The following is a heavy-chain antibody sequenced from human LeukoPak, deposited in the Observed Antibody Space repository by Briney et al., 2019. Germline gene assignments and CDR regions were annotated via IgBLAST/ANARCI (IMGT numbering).Heavy chain of an antibody. D-gene: IGHD5-12*01. CDR2: INPNSGGT. CDR3: ARTHSAYEASDWFDP. J-gene: IGHJ5*02. V-gene: IGHV1-2*02. CDR1: GYTFTGYY. Sequence: ASVKVSCKASGYTFTGYYMHWVRQAPGQGLEWMGWINPNSGGTNYAQKFQGRVTMTRDTSISTAYMELSRLRSDDTAVYYCARTHSAYEASDWFDPWGQGTLVTVSS.